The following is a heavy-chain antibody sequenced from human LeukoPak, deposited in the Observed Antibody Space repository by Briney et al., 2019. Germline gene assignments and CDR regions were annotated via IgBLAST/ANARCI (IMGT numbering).Heavy chain of an antibody. J-gene: IGHJ5*02. CDR1: GFTFDDYG. D-gene: IGHD3-22*01. V-gene: IGHV3-20*04. Sequence: GGSLRLSCAASGFTFDDYGMSWVRQAPGKGLEWVSGINWNGGSTGYADSVKGRFTISRDNAKNSLYLQMNSLRGDDTAVYYCARQTMILVVERKLVFDPWGQGTLVTVSS. CDR3: ARQTMILVVERKLVFDP. CDR2: INWNGGST.